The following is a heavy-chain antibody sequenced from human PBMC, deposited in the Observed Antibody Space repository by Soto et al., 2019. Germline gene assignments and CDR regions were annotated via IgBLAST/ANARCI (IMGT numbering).Heavy chain of an antibody. D-gene: IGHD6-19*01. CDR1: GYTFTSYG. V-gene: IGHV1-18*01. CDR2: ISAYNGNT. CDR3: AGHRGGYSSGWIIDY. Sequence: QVQLVQSGAEVKKPGASVKVSCKASGYTFTSYGISWVRQAPGQGLEWMGWISAYNGNTNYAQKLQGRVTMTTDTYTSNAYMELRSLRADDTAVYYCAGHRGGYSSGWIIDYWGPGTLVTVSS. J-gene: IGHJ4*02.